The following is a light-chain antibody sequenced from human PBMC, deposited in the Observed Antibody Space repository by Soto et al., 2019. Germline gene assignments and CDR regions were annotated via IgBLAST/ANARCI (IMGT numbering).Light chain of an antibody. CDR1: ESVVSN. J-gene: IGKJ1*01. CDR2: GAS. Sequence: EIVLTQSPGTLSLSPGERATLSCRATESVVSNYLAWYQLKPGQAPRLLIHGASTRATGIPARFSGSGSGTEFTLTISCLQSEDFATYYCQQYYSYPRTFGHGTKVDIK. V-gene: IGKV3-15*01. CDR3: QQYYSYPRT.